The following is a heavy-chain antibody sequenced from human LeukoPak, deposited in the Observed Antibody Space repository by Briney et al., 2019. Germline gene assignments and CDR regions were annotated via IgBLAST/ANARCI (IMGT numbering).Heavy chain of an antibody. V-gene: IGHV3-23*01. CDR1: GFTFSTYG. CDR2: ISGGGDRT. CDR3: ASPYSTGHNVGVVSDAFDI. J-gene: IGHJ3*02. D-gene: IGHD2-21*01. Sequence: PGGSLRLSCAAAGFTFSTYGMSWVRQAPGKGLEWVSGISGGGDRTSYAQSVKGRFTISRDNFKNMLYLQMNSLRAEDTAVYYCASPYSTGHNVGVVSDAFDIWGQGTMVTVSS.